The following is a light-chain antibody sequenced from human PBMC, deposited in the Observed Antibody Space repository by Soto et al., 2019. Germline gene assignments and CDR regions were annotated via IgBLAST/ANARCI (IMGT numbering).Light chain of an antibody. V-gene: IGKV2-28*01. J-gene: IGKJ2*01. CDR2: LGS. CDR3: MQSLQGPFT. CDR1: QSLLYSNGYNY. Sequence: DIVMTQSPLSLPVTPGEPASISCRSSQSLLYSNGYNYLDWYLQKPGQSPQLLIYLGSNRASGVPDRLSGSGSGTDFTLKISRVEAEDVGVYYCMQSLQGPFTFGQGSKLEIQ.